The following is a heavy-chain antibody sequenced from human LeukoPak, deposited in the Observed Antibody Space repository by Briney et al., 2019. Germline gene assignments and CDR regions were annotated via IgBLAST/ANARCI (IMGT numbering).Heavy chain of an antibody. Sequence: GASVRVSCKASGYTFTSYDINWVRQATGQGLEWMGWMNPNSGNTGYAQKFQGRVTITRNTSISTAYMELSSLRSEDTAVYYCARGQEHTAMVVGGADYWGQGTLVTVSS. J-gene: IGHJ4*02. D-gene: IGHD5-18*01. V-gene: IGHV1-8*03. CDR3: ARGQEHTAMVVGGADY. CDR1: GYTFTSYD. CDR2: MNPNSGNT.